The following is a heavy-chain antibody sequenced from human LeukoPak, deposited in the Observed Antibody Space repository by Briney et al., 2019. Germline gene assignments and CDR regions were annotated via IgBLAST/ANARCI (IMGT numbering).Heavy chain of an antibody. V-gene: IGHV1-69*05. Sequence: SVKVSCKASGGTFSSYAVSWVRQAPGQGLEWMGGIIPIFGTANYAQKFQGRVTITTDESTSTAYMELSSLRSEDTAVYYCASSWDGYNSPFDYWGQGTLVTVSS. D-gene: IGHD5-24*01. CDR2: IIPIFGTA. J-gene: IGHJ4*02. CDR1: GGTFSSYA. CDR3: ASSWDGYNSPFDY.